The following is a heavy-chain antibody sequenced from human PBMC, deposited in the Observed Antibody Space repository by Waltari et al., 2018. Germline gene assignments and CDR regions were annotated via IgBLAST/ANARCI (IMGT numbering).Heavy chain of an antibody. CDR3: ASHVSESGQRGFDN. Sequence: QVHLEESGQGLVETSGTLSLTCTVSGGFLSSNWWSWVRQPPTKGLEWIGEIHHGGTTYYNTSLQSRVTISRDNSSNQFALRLYAVAAADTATYYCASHVSESGQRGFDNWGQGILVTVSS. CDR2: IHHGGTT. D-gene: IGHD3-3*01. J-gene: IGHJ4*02. V-gene: IGHV4-4*02. CDR1: GGFLSSNW.